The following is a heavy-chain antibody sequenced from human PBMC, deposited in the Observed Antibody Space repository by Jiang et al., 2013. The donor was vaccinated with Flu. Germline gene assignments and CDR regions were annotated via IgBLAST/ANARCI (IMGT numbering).Heavy chain of an antibody. CDR1: GFSIGSGHF. CDR2: FYYTGTM. Sequence: LLKPSETLSLTCAVSGFSIGSGHFWGWFRQPPGKGLEWVGTFYYTGTMYYRPSLKSRVTVSVDTSKNQFSLKLTSVTAPDSAVYYCATSTVTSFEAFDVWGQGTMVTVSS. D-gene: IGHD4-17*01. V-gene: IGHV4-38-2*01. J-gene: IGHJ3*01. CDR3: ATSTVTSFEAFDV.